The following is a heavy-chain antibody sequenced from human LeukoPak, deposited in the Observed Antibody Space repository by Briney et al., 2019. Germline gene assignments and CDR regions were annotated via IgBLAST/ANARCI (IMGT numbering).Heavy chain of an antibody. CDR3: ARLPTTYYDFWSGYYRGFDY. D-gene: IGHD3-3*01. J-gene: IGHJ4*02. CDR1: GGSFSGYY. CDR2: INHSGST. Sequence: SETLSLTCAVYGGSFSGYYWSWIRRPPGKGLEWIGEINHSGSTNYNPSLKSRVTISVDTSKNQFSLKLSSVTAADTAVYYCARLPTTYYDFWSGYYRGFDYWGQGTLVTVSS. V-gene: IGHV4-34*01.